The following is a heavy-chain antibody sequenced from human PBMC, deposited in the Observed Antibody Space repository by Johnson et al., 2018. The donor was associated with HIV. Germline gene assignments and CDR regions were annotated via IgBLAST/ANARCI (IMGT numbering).Heavy chain of an antibody. V-gene: IGHV3-7*01. CDR1: GFTVSSNY. Sequence: VQLVESGGGLVQPGGSLRLSCAASGFTVSSNYMSWVHQAPGKGLEWVANIKQDGSEKYYVDSVKGRFTLSRDNSKNTLDLQMNSLTIEDTAVFHCAKTRMGGILDAFDLWGQGTMVIVS. J-gene: IGHJ3*01. CDR2: IKQDGSEK. D-gene: IGHD3-10*01. CDR3: AKTRMGGILDAFDL.